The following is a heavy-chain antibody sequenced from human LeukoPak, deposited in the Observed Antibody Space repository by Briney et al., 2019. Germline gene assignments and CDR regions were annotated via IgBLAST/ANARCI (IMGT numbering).Heavy chain of an antibody. CDR2: IIPIFGTA. D-gene: IGHD2-21*02. Sequence: SVTVSCKASGGTFSSYAISWLRQAPGQGLEWMGGIIPIFGTANYAQMFQGRVTITTDESTGTAYMELSRLRSEDTAVYYCAMGVVTPPPSMDVWGKGTTVTVSS. CDR3: AMGVVTPPPSMDV. J-gene: IGHJ6*04. V-gene: IGHV1-69*05. CDR1: GGTFSSYA.